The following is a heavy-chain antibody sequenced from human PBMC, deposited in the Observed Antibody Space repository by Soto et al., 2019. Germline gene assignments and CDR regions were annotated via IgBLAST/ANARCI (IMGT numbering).Heavy chain of an antibody. CDR3: AKDSGSSWSEYYRY. CDR2: INWHSEKI. D-gene: IGHD6-13*01. J-gene: IGHJ1*01. Sequence: SLILSCAASGFTFENHAMHWVRQVPGKGLEWGAGINWHSEKIGNADSVKGRFTISRDNARNSLYLQVNSLRPEDTALYFCAKDSGSSWSEYYRYWGKGTLVTVS. CDR1: GFTFENHA. V-gene: IGHV3-9*01.